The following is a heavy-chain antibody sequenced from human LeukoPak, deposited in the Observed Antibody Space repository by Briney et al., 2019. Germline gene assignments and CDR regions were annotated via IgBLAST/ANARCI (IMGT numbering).Heavy chain of an antibody. D-gene: IGHD6-6*01. CDR1: GFTFDDYA. CDR2: ISWNSGSI. J-gene: IGHJ4*02. CDR3: ARVVRAGYYFDY. Sequence: LTGGSLRLSCAASGFTFDDYAMHWVRQAPGKGLEWVSGISWNSGSIGYADSVKGRFTISRDNAKNSLYLQMNSLRAEDTAVYYCARVVRAGYYFDYWGQGTLVTVSS. V-gene: IGHV3-9*01.